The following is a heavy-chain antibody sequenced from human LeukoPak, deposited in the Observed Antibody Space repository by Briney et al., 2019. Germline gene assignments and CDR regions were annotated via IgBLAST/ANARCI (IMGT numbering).Heavy chain of an antibody. Sequence: SETLCLTCAVSGYSISSGYYWSWIRQPPGKGLEWIGSIYHSGSTYYNPSLKSRVTISVDTSKNQFSLKLSSVTAADTAVYYCARGNYYYGMHVWGKGTTVTVSS. CDR3: ARGNYYYGMHV. CDR1: GYSISSGYY. V-gene: IGHV4-38-2*01. CDR2: IYHSGST. J-gene: IGHJ6*04.